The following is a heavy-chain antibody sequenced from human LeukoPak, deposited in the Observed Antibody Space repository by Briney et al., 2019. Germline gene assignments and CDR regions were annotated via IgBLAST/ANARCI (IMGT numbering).Heavy chain of an antibody. J-gene: IGHJ3*02. CDR1: GISFSNYS. Sequence: GGSLRLSCAASGISFSNYSMNWVRQAPGKGLVWVSRINTDGSSTNYADSVKGRFTVSRDNAKNTLYLQMNSLRDEDTAVYHCARVIGWDEPFDIWGQGTMVTVSS. CDR2: INTDGSST. CDR3: ARVIGWDEPFDI. D-gene: IGHD1-26*01. V-gene: IGHV3-74*01.